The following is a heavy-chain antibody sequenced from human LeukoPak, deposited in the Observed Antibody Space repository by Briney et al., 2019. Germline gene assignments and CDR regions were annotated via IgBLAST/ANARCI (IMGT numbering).Heavy chain of an antibody. CDR1: GFAFHQYA. V-gene: IGHV3-9*01. J-gene: IGHJ6*02. CDR2: ISWNSGSK. Sequence: PGGSLRLSCEASGFAFHQYAMHWVRQPPGKGLEWVSGISWNSGSKDYADSVKGRFTISRDNDKKSLYLHMNSLRPEDTALYYCAKDRQDTSYGMDVWGQGTTVTVSS. CDR3: AKDRQDTSYGMDV.